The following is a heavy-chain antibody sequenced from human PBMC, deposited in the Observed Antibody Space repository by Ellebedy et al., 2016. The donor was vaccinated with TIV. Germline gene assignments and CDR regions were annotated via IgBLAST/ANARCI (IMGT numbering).Heavy chain of an antibody. CDR3: ARVQGIAAAGTPPYFDY. V-gene: IGHV1-18*01. D-gene: IGHD6-13*01. Sequence: AASVKVSCKASGYTFTSYGISWVRQAPGQGLEWMGWISAYNGNTNYAKKLQGGVTMTTDTSTSTAYMELRSLRSDETAVYYCARVQGIAAAGTPPYFDYWGQGTLVTVSS. CDR1: GYTFTSYG. CDR2: ISAYNGNT. J-gene: IGHJ4*02.